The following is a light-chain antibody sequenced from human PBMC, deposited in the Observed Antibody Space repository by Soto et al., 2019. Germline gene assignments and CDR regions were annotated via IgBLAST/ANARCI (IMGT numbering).Light chain of an antibody. V-gene: IGKV3-20*01. CDR2: GAS. Sequence: EIVLTQSPGTLSLSPGERATLSCRASRSISSTYLAWYQQKPGQAPRLLIYGASSRATGIPDRFSGSGSWTAFTLTISRLEPEDFAVYYCQQYGGSPPYTFGQGTKLEIK. CDR1: RSISSTY. CDR3: QQYGGSPPYT. J-gene: IGKJ2*01.